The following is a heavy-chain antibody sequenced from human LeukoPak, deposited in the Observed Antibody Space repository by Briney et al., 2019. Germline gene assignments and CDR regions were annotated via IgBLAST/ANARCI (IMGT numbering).Heavy chain of an antibody. CDR1: GGSISSYF. CDR2: IYYSGGT. D-gene: IGHD3-16*01. Sequence: PSETLSLTCTVPGGSISSYFWSWIRQPPRKGLEWSGYIYYSGGTNYNPSLKSRVTISVDTSKNQFSLKLSSVTAADTAVYYCARCTDSGGVDYWGQGTLVTVSS. J-gene: IGHJ4*02. V-gene: IGHV4-59*01. CDR3: ARCTDSGGVDY.